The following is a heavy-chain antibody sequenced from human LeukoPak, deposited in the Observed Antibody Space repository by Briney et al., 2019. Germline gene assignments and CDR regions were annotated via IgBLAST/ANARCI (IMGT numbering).Heavy chain of an antibody. V-gene: IGHV5-51*01. CDR2: IYPGDSDT. J-gene: IGHJ4*02. D-gene: IGHD3-9*01. CDR3: ARLGNYDILTGSFDY. Sequence: GESLKMSCKGSGYSFTSYWIGWVRQMPGKGLEWMGIIYPGDSDTRYSPSFQGQVTISADKSISTAYLQWSSLKASDTAMYYCARLGNYDILTGSFDYWGQGTLVTVSS. CDR1: GYSFTSYW.